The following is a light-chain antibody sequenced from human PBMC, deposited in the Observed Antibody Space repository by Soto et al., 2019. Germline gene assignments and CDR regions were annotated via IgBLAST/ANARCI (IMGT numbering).Light chain of an antibody. CDR2: GAS. J-gene: IGKJ1*01. Sequence: EIVMTQSPATLSVSPGERATLSCRASQSVSSNLAWYQQNPGQAPRLLIYGASTRAPCIPARFSGSGSGTEFTLPISIRQSEDFAVYYCQQCNNWAPSTFGQGTKVEI. CDR1: QSVSSN. V-gene: IGKV3-15*01. CDR3: QQCNNWAPST.